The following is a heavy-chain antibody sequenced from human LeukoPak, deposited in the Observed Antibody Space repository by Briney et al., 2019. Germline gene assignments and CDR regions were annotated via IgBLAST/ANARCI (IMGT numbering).Heavy chain of an antibody. V-gene: IGHV3-48*01. CDR1: GFTFSSYS. D-gene: IGHD5-12*01. Sequence: GGSLRLSCAASGFTFSSYSMNWVRQAPGKGLEWVSYISSSSSTIYYADSVKGRFTISRDNAKNSLYLQMNSLRAEDTAIYYCARGPPTSRSGAHFDYWGQGSLVTVSP. J-gene: IGHJ4*02. CDR3: ARGPPTSRSGAHFDY. CDR2: ISSSSSTI.